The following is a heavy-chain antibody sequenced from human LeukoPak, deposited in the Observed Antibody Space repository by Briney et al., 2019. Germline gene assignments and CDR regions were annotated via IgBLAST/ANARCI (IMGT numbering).Heavy chain of an antibody. D-gene: IGHD2-21*01. J-gene: IGHJ4*02. CDR3: ATQRWAIFDY. CDR2: IKHDGTSK. Sequence: GGSLRLSCAASGFIFTNYAMSWVRQAPGKGLEWVANIKHDGTSKYYVDSVKGRFTISRDNAKNSLYLQMNSLRAEDTAVYYCATQRWAIFDYWGQGALVTVSS. CDR1: GFIFTNYA. V-gene: IGHV3-7*01.